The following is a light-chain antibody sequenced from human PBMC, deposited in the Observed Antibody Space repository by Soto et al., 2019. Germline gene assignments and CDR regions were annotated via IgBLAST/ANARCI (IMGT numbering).Light chain of an antibody. Sequence: QSVLTQPPSASGSPGQSVTISGTGTSSDVGDYNYVSWYQQHPGKAPKLMIYEVSKRPSGVPDRFSGSKSGNTASLTVSGLQAEDEADYYCSSYAGSNIYVFGSGTKVTVL. J-gene: IGLJ1*01. CDR3: SSYAGSNIYV. CDR2: EVS. CDR1: SSDVGDYNY. V-gene: IGLV2-8*01.